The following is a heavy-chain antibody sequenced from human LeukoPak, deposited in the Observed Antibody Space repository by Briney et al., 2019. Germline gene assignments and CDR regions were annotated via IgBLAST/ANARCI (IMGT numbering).Heavy chain of an antibody. CDR1: GFTFSSYA. CDR3: ARIGFEDIVVVVPGQEYYYYGMDV. CDR2: ISGSGGST. Sequence: GGSLRLSCAASGFTFSSYAMSWVRQAPGKGLEWVSAISGSGGSTYYADSVKGRFTISRDNSKNTLYLQMNSLRAEDTAVYYCARIGFEDIVVVVPGQEYYYYGMDVWGQGTTVTVSS. V-gene: IGHV3-23*01. J-gene: IGHJ6*02. D-gene: IGHD2-15*01.